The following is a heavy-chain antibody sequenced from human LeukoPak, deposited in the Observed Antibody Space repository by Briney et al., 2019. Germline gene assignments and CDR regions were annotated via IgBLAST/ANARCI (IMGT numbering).Heavy chain of an antibody. CDR3: ARAVVVRGVAPFDY. CDR2: IYYSGST. V-gene: IGHV4-59*08. Sequence: PSETLSLTCTVSGGSISSYYWSWIRQPPGKGLEWIGYIYYSGSTNYNPSLKSRVTISVDTSKNQFSLKLSSVTAADTAVYYCARAVVVRGVAPFDYWGQGTLVTVSS. CDR1: GGSISSYY. D-gene: IGHD3-10*01. J-gene: IGHJ4*02.